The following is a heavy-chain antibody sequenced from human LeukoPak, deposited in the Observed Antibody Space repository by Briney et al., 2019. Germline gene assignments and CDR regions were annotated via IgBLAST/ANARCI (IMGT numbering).Heavy chain of an antibody. Sequence: PGGSLRLSCAASGFPFTNACMSWVRRAPGKGLEWVGRIRSKNNGGTTDYAAPVRGRFSISRDDSKSTLYLQMNSLKTEDTAVYYCTTDPGYRGLYYFDYWGQGTLVTVSS. J-gene: IGHJ4*02. CDR2: IRSKNNGGTT. V-gene: IGHV3-15*01. CDR1: GFPFTNAC. D-gene: IGHD5-12*01. CDR3: TTDPGYRGLYYFDY.